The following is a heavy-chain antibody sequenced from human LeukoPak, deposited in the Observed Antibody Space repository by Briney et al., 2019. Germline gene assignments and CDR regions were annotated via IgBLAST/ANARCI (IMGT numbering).Heavy chain of an antibody. CDR3: ARDHGGTFDY. J-gene: IGHJ4*02. Sequence: GGSLRLSCAAPGFTFSSYWMSWVRRAPGKGLEWVANIKQDGSEKYYVDSVKGRFTISRDNAKNSLYLQMNSLRAEDTAVYYCARDHGGTFDYWGQGTLVTVSS. CDR2: IKQDGSEK. CDR1: GFTFSSYW. V-gene: IGHV3-7*01. D-gene: IGHD2-15*01.